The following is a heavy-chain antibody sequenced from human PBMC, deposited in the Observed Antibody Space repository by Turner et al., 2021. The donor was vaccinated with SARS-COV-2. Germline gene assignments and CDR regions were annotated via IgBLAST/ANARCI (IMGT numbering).Heavy chain of an antibody. V-gene: IGHV4-39*01. Sequence: QLQLQESGPGLVKPSETLSLTCTVSGGSISSSSYSWGWIRQPPGKGLEWIGSIYYSGSPYYNPSLKSRVTISVDTSKNQFSLKLSSVTAADTAVYYCATPSVSYDSSGYFHFDLWGRGTLVTVSS. CDR3: ATPSVSYDSSGYFHFDL. J-gene: IGHJ2*01. D-gene: IGHD3-22*01. CDR2: IYYSGSP. CDR1: GGSISSSSYS.